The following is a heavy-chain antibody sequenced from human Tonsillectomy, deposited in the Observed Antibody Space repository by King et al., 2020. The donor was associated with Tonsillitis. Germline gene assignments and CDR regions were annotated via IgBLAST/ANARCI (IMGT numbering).Heavy chain of an antibody. V-gene: IGHV4-59*01. CDR3: ARDRSPVYGDYPDAFDI. D-gene: IGHD4-17*01. J-gene: IGHJ3*02. CDR1: GGSISSYY. CDR2: IYYSGST. Sequence: VQLQESGPGLVKPSETLSLTCTVSGGSISSYYWSWIRQPPGKGLEWIGYIYYSGSTNYNPSLKSRVTISVDTSKNQFSLKLSSVTAADTAVYYCARDRSPVYGDYPDAFDIWGQGTMVTVSS.